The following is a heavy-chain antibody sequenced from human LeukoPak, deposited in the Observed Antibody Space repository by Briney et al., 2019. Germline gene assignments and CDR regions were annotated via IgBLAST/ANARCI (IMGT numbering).Heavy chain of an antibody. D-gene: IGHD5-18*01. Sequence: PGGSLRLSCAASGFTFSSYSMNWVRQAPGKGLEWVSSISSSSSYIYYADSVKGRFTISRDNAKNSLYLQMNSLRAEDTPVYYCARDSGYSYATALDYWGQGTLVTVSS. CDR2: ISSSSSYI. J-gene: IGHJ4*02. CDR3: ARDSGYSYATALDY. V-gene: IGHV3-21*01. CDR1: GFTFSSYS.